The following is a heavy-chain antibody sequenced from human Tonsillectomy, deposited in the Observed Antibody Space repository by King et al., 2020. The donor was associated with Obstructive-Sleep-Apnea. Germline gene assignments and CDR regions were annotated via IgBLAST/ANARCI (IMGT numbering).Heavy chain of an antibody. V-gene: IGHV5-10-1*03. J-gene: IGHJ6*02. CDR2: IDPSDSYT. CDR3: ARLEKGHYYYYYGMDV. CDR1: GYSFTSYW. Sequence: QLVQSGAEVKKPGESLRISCKGSGYSFTSYWISWVRQMPGKGLEWMGMIDPSDSYTNYSPSFQGHVTISADKSISTAYLQWSSLKASDTAMYYCARLEKGHYYYYYGMDVWGQGTTVTVSS.